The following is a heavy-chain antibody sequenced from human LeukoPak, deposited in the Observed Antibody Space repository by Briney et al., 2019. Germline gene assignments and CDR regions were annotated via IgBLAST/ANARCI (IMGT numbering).Heavy chain of an antibody. J-gene: IGHJ4*02. V-gene: IGHV3-23*01. CDR1: GFTFSSYA. Sequence: GGSLRLSCAASGFTFSSYAMSWVRQAPGKGLEWVSAISGSGGSTYYADSVKGRFTISRDNSKNTLYLQMNSLRAEDTAVYYCAKDLYYYGSGSYMTIDYWGQGTLVTVSS. D-gene: IGHD3-10*01. CDR2: ISGSGGST. CDR3: AKDLYYYGSGSYMTIDY.